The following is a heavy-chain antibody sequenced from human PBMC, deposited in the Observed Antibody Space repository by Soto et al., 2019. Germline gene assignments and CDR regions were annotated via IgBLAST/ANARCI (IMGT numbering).Heavy chain of an antibody. J-gene: IGHJ4*02. D-gene: IGHD6-6*01. CDR1: GGSISSSIYY. CDR3: ARHRPAARHPDY. Sequence: SETLSLTCTVSGGSISSSIYYWGWIRQPPGKGLEWIGSIYYSGSTYYNPSLKSRVTISVDTSKNQFSLKLSSVTAADTAVYYCARHRPAARHPDYWGQGTLVTVSS. CDR2: IYYSGST. V-gene: IGHV4-39*01.